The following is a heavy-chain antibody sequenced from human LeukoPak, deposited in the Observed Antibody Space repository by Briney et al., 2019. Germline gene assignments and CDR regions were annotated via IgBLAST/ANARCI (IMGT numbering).Heavy chain of an antibody. V-gene: IGHV3-7*01. CDR1: GFTFGSYW. Sequence: GGSLRLSCAASGFTFGSYWMSWVRQAPGKGLEWVANIKQDGSEKYYVDSVKGRFTISRDNAKNSLYLQMNSLRAEDTAVYYCARDRRYYYDSSGYYYEGSVFDPWGQGTLVTVSS. J-gene: IGHJ5*02. CDR2: IKQDGSEK. CDR3: ARDRRYYYDSSGYYYEGSVFDP. D-gene: IGHD3-22*01.